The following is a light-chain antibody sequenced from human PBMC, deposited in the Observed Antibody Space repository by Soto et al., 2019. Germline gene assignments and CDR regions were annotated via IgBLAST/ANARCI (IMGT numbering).Light chain of an antibody. V-gene: IGLV2-23*02. Sequence: QSALIQPASVSGSPGQSITISCTGTSSDVGSYNLVSWYQQHPGKAPKLMIYVVSKRPSGVSNRFSGSKSGNTASLTISGLQAEDEADYYCCSYAGSSTLVFGGGTKLTV. CDR3: CSYAGSSTLV. J-gene: IGLJ2*01. CDR1: SSDVGSYNL. CDR2: VVS.